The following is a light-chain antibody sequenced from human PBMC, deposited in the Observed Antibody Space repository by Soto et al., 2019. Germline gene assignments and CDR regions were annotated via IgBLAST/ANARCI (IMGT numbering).Light chain of an antibody. V-gene: IGLV2-11*01. CDR3: CSYAGSYTHYV. CDR1: SSDVGGYNY. J-gene: IGLJ1*01. CDR2: DVS. Sequence: QSVLTQPCSVSGSPGQSVTISCTGTSSDVGGYNYVSWYQQHPGKAPKLMIYDVSKRPSGVPDRFSGSKSGNTASLTISGLQAEDEADYYCCSYAGSYTHYVFGTGTKVTVL.